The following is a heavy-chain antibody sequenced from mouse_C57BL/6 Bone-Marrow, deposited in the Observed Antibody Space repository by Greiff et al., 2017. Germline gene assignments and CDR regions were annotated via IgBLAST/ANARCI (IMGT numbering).Heavy chain of an antibody. J-gene: IGHJ1*03. D-gene: IGHD1-1*01. CDR2: INPNTGGT. CDR3: ARRDYGSPHWYFDV. Sequence: VQLQQSGPELVKPGASVKISCKASGYTFTDYYMNWVKQSHGKSLEWIGDINPNTGGTSYNQKFKGKATLTVDKSSSTAYMELRSLTSEDSAVYYCARRDYGSPHWYFDVWGTGTTVTVSS. V-gene: IGHV1-26*01. CDR1: GYTFTDYY.